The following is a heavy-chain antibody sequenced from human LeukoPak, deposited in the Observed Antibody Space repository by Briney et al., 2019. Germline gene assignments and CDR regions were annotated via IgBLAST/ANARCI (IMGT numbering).Heavy chain of an antibody. Sequence: GESLKISCKVSEYSFTSHWIGWVRQMPGKGLEWMGIIYPGDSDTKYSPSFQGQVTISADKSISTAYLQWGSLKASDTAMYYCARQGCSGGFCYSLYYFDYWGQGTLVTVSS. CDR1: EYSFTSHW. D-gene: IGHD2-15*01. V-gene: IGHV5-51*01. CDR2: IYPGDSDT. CDR3: ARQGCSGGFCYSLYYFDY. J-gene: IGHJ4*02.